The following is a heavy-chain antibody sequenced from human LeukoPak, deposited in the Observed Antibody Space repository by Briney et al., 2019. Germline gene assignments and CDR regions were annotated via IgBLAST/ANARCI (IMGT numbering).Heavy chain of an antibody. CDR1: GGSFSGYC. CDR3: ARASYYDQYLMYYMDV. CDR2: INHSGST. D-gene: IGHD1-26*01. V-gene: IGHV4-34*01. J-gene: IGHJ6*03. Sequence: PPETLSLTCAVYGGSFSGYCWSWIRQPPGKGLEWIGEINHSGSTNYNPSLKSRVTISVDTSKNQFSLKLSSVTAADTAVYYCARASYYDQYLMYYMDVWGKGTTVTVSS.